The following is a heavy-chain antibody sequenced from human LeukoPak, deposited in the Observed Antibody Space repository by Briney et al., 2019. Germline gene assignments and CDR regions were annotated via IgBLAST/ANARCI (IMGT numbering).Heavy chain of an antibody. CDR3: ARDPADYGDYQFDY. J-gene: IGHJ4*02. Sequence: PGGPLRLSCAASGFTFSSYSMNWVRQAPGKGLEWVSSISSSSSYIYYADSVKGRFTISRDNAKNSLYLQMNSLRAEDTAVYYCARDPADYGDYQFDYWGQGTLVTVSS. CDR2: ISSSSSYI. D-gene: IGHD4-17*01. V-gene: IGHV3-21*01. CDR1: GFTFSSYS.